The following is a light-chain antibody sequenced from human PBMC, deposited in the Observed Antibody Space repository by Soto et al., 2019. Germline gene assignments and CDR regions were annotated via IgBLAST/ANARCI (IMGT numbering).Light chain of an antibody. J-gene: IGKJ5*01. V-gene: IGKV3-11*01. Sequence: EIVLTQSPATLSLSPGERATLSCRASQSVSSYLAWYQQKPGQASSLLIYDASNRATGIPARFSGSGSGTDVTLTISSLEPEDFAVYYCQQRSKWPSITFGQETRLEIK. CDR2: DAS. CDR1: QSVSSY. CDR3: QQRSKWPSIT.